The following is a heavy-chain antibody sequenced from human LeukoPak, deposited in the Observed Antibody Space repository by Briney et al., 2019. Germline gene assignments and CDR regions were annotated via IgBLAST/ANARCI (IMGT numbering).Heavy chain of an antibody. V-gene: IGHV3-21*01. Sequence: PGGSLRLSCAASGFTFSYYSMNWVRQAPGQGLEWVSSISSGSTYIYYADSVKGRFTISRDYAKNSLYLQMNSLRAEDTAVYYCARGQYSGSYWSSYWGQGTLVTVSS. J-gene: IGHJ4*02. D-gene: IGHD1-26*01. CDR2: ISSGSTYI. CDR1: GFTFSYYS. CDR3: ARGQYSGSYWSSY.